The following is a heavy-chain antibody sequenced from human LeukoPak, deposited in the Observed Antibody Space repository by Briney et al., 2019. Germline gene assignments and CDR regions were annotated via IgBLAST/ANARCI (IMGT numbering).Heavy chain of an antibody. CDR3: TRDRGAYNLYDY. CDR2: IRSKAYGVTA. Sequence: GGSLRLSCTASGFTFGDYAMSWIRQAPGKGLEWVGFIRSKAYGVTADYAASVKGRLTISRDDSKAIAYLQMNSLKTEDTAVYHCTRDRGAYNLYDYWGQGTLVTVSS. J-gene: IGHJ4*02. CDR1: GFTFGDYA. V-gene: IGHV3-49*03. D-gene: IGHD1-1*01.